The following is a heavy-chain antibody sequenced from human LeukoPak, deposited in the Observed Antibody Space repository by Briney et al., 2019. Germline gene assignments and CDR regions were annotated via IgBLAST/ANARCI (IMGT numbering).Heavy chain of an antibody. CDR3: ARDFLRSRARTESVAGNY. CDR2: ISGYNGYT. D-gene: IGHD6-19*01. Sequence: ASVKVSCKTSGYTFTNYGISWVRQAPGQGLEWMGWISGYNGYTNYAQKFQGRVTMTRDTSISTAYMELSRLRSDDTAVYYCARDFLRSRARTESVAGNYWGQGTLVTVSS. CDR1: GYTFTNYG. J-gene: IGHJ4*02. V-gene: IGHV1-18*01.